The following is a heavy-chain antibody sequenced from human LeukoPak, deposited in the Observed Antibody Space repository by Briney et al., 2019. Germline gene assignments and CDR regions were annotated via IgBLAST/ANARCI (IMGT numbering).Heavy chain of an antibody. J-gene: IGHJ4*02. V-gene: IGHV4-4*02. Sequence: SGTLSLTCAVSGGSMESLNWWSWVRQHPGKGPEWIGEVFHSGTTNDNPSLKSRVTMSADRSKNQFSLKLSSVTAADTAVYYCARGTIVGATSFDYWGQGTLVTVSS. CDR1: GGSMESLNW. D-gene: IGHD1-26*01. CDR2: VFHSGTT. CDR3: ARGTIVGATSFDY.